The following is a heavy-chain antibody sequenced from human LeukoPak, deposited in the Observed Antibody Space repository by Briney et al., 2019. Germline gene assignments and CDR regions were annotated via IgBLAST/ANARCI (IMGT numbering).Heavy chain of an antibody. J-gene: IGHJ4*02. Sequence: GGSLRLSCAASGFTFSSYGMHWVRQAPGKGLEWVSGISGSGSSTYYADSVKGRFTISRDNSKNALYLQMNSLRAEDTAVYYCARDRGDYWGQGTLVTVSS. CDR1: GFTFSSYG. V-gene: IGHV3-NL1*01. CDR3: ARDRGDY. CDR2: ISGSGSST.